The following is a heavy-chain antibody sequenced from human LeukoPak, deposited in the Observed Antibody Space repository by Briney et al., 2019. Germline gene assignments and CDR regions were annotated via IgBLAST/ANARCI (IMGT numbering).Heavy chain of an antibody. D-gene: IGHD5-12*01. V-gene: IGHV3-23*01. CDR3: ARVGYSGYDYDY. J-gene: IGHJ4*02. CDR2: ISGSGDST. Sequence: AGGSLRLSCEASGFTFSSYAMSWVRQAPGKGLEWVSVISGSGDSTYYADSVEGRCTISRDNSKDALYLQMNSLRAEDTAVYYCARVGYSGYDYDYWGQGTLVPVSS. CDR1: GFTFSSYA.